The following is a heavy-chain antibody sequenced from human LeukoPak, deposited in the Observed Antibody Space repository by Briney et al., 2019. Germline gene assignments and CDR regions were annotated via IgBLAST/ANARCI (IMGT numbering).Heavy chain of an antibody. CDR1: GYTFTSYG. CDR2: ISAYNGNT. V-gene: IGHV1-18*01. CDR3: ARDLLVTNWFDP. J-gene: IGHJ5*02. Sequence: ASVKVSCKASGYTFTSYGISWVRQAPGQGLEWMGWISAYNGNTKYAQKLQGRVTMTKDTSTSTAHLELRSLKSDDTAVYYCARDLLVTNWFDPWGQGTLVTVSS. D-gene: IGHD2-15*01.